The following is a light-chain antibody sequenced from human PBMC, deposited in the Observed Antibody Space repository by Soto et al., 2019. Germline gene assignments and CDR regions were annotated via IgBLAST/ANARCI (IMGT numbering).Light chain of an antibody. J-gene: IGLJ3*02. CDR2: DVS. CDR1: SSDVGGYNY. CDR3: TSYTTTSTLRV. Sequence: QSALTQPASVSGSPGQSITISCTGTSSDVGGYNYVSWYQQHPGKAPKLMIYDVSNRPSGVSSRFSGSKSGNTASLTISGLQAEDEAEYYCTSYTTTSTLRVFGGGTKLTVL. V-gene: IGLV2-14*01.